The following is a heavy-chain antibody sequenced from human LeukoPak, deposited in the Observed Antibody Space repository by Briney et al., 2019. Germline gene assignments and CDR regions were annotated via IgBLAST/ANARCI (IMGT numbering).Heavy chain of an antibody. D-gene: IGHD3-10*01. J-gene: IGHJ5*02. CDR2: ISAYNGNT. Sequence: ASVKVSCKASGYTFTSYGISWVRQAPGQGLEWMGWISAYNGNTNYAQKLQGRVTMTTDTSTSTAYMELRSLRSDDTAVYYCARDTLLWFGELEPNWFDLWGQGTLVTVSS. CDR1: GYTFTSYG. CDR3: ARDTLLWFGELEPNWFDL. V-gene: IGHV1-18*01.